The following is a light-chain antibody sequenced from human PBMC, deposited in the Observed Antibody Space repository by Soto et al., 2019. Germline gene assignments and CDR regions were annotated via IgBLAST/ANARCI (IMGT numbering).Light chain of an antibody. Sequence: DVQVTQSPSSLSAAVGDRVTISCRTSQTIVTYLNWYQHKPGNAPKLLMFSASTLQSGVPSRFRGSGSGTEFTLTITSVQPDDFGTCYCQQSYSTPITFGQGTRLEI. CDR1: QTIVTY. V-gene: IGKV1-39*01. CDR3: QQSYSTPIT. J-gene: IGKJ5*01. CDR2: SAS.